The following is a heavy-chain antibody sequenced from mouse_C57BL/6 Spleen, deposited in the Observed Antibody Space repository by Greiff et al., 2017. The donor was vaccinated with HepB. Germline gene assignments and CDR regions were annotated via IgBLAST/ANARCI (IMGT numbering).Heavy chain of an antibody. CDR2: INPGSGGT. V-gene: IGHV1-54*01. D-gene: IGHD1-1*01. Sequence: VQLKESGAELVRPGTSVKVSCKASGYAFTNYLIEWVKQRPGQGLEWIGVINPGSGGTNYNEKFKGKATLTADKSSSTAYMQLSSLTSEDSAVYFCARYDYGSSYDWYFDVWGTGTTVTVSS. CDR1: GYAFTNYL. J-gene: IGHJ1*03. CDR3: ARYDYGSSYDWYFDV.